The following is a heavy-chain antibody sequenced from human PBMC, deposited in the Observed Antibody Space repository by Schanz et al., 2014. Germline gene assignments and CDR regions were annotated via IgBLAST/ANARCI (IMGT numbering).Heavy chain of an antibody. Sequence: QVQLVESGGGVVQPGRSLRLSCAASGFTFSKYGMHWVRQAPGKGLEWVAFIRYDGSNQYYADSVKGRFTISRDNSKNTLSLQMNSLRAEDTAVYYCAREEGYGYGPGAFDIWGQGTMVTVSS. J-gene: IGHJ3*02. D-gene: IGHD5-18*01. CDR3: AREEGYGYGPGAFDI. CDR1: GFTFSKYG. CDR2: IRYDGSNQ. V-gene: IGHV3-30*02.